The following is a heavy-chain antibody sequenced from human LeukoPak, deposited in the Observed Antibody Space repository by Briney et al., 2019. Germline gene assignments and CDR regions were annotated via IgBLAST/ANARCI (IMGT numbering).Heavy chain of an antibody. J-gene: IGHJ4*02. D-gene: IGHD3-10*01. CDR2: IYYRGST. CDR3: ARHIYGSGSSPISY. V-gene: IGHV4-59*08. Sequence: SETLSLTCTVSGGSMSNYYWSWIRQPPGKGLDWIGYIYYRGSTNYNPSLKSRVTISVDTSKNQFSLKLSSVTAADTAVYYCARHIYGSGSSPISYWGQGTLVTVSS. CDR1: GGSMSNYY.